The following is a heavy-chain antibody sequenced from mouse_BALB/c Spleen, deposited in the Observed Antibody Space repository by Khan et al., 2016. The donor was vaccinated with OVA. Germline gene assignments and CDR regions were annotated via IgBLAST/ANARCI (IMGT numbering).Heavy chain of an antibody. D-gene: IGHD4-1*01. J-gene: IGHJ2*01. V-gene: IGHV14-3*02. CDR3: APAGTGYYFDY. CDR1: GFNIKDTH. CDR2: IDPANDNS. Sequence: EVQLQQSGAELVKPGASVKLSCTASGFNIKDTHMHWVKQRPEQGLEWIGRIDPANDNSKYDPRFQGKATITADTSSNTAYLHLSSLTSEDTAVYYWAPAGTGYYFDYWGQGTTLTVSS.